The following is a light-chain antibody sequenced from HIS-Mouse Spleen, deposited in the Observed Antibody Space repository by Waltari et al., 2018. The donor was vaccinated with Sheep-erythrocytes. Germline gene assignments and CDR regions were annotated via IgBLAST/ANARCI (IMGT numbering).Light chain of an antibody. CDR3: SSYTSSSTWV. V-gene: IGLV2-14*01. Sequence: QSALTQPAPVSGSPGPSLTISCTGTSSDVGGYTYVSWYHQHPGKAPKLMIYEVSNRPSGVSNRFSGSKSGNTASLTISGLQAEDEADYYCSSYTSSSTWVFGGGTKLTVL. J-gene: IGLJ3*02. CDR1: SSDVGGYTY. CDR2: EVS.